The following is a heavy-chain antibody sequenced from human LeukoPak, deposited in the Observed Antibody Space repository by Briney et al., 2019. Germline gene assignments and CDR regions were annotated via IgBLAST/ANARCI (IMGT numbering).Heavy chain of an antibody. CDR2: INPSGGST. CDR1: GYTFTSYY. V-gene: IGHV1-46*01. J-gene: IGHJ4*02. Sequence: GASVKVSCKASGYTFTSYYMHWVRQAPGQGLEWMGIINPSGGSTSYAQKFQGRVTMTRDMSTSTVYMELSSLRSEDTAVYYCARSGVSYYDSPFDYWAREPWSPSPQ. D-gene: IGHD3-3*01. CDR3: ARSGVSYYDSPFDY.